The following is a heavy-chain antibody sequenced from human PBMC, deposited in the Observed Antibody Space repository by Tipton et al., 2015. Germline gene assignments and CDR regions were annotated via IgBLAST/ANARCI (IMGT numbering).Heavy chain of an antibody. CDR1: GGSISSYY. V-gene: IGHV4-4*07. J-gene: IGHJ6*02. CDR3: ARLFPSVTHYDFWSGPSRDYYGMDV. D-gene: IGHD3-3*01. CDR2: IYTSGST. Sequence: TLSLTCTVSGGSISSYYWSWIRQPAGKGLEWIGRIYTSGSTNYNPSLKSRVTMSVDTSKNQFSLKLSSVTAADTAVYYCARLFPSVTHYDFWSGPSRDYYGMDVWGQGTTVTVSS.